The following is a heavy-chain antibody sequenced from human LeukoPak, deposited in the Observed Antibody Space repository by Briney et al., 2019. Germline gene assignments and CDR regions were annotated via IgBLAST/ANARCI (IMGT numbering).Heavy chain of an antibody. J-gene: IGHJ4*02. V-gene: IGHV3-7*01. CDR3: ARAREMATIVGYFDY. CDR1: GFTFSSFY. D-gene: IGHD5-24*01. Sequence: PGGSLRLSCAASGFTFSSFYMNWIRQAPGKGLEWVATIDKDGSEKYYVDSVKGRFTISRDNAKNTLYLQMNSLRAEDTAVYYCARAREMATIVGYFDYWGQGTLVTVSS. CDR2: IDKDGSEK.